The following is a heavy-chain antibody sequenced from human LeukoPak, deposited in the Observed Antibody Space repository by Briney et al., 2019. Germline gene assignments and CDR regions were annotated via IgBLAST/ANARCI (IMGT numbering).Heavy chain of an antibody. J-gene: IGHJ4*02. V-gene: IGHV3-33*01. CDR3: ARGTTTTGYYFDY. D-gene: IGHD4-17*01. CDR1: GFTFSSYG. Sequence: GGSLRLSCAASGFTFSSYGMHWVRQAPGKGLKWVAVIWYDGSNKYYADSVKGRFTISRDNSKNTLYLQMNSLRAEDTAVYYCARGTTTTGYYFDYWGQGTLVTVSS. CDR2: IWYDGSNK.